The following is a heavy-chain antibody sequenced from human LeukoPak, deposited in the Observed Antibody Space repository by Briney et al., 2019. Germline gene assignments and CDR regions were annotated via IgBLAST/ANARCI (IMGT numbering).Heavy chain of an antibody. CDR2: ISSDGNNK. Sequence: GRSLRLSCAASGFTFNTSPIHWVRKAPGKGLEWVALISSDGNNKYYADSVKGRFTISRDNYKNTLYLQMNSLRGEDTAVYYCAREINGPAFDYWGQGTLVTVSS. CDR3: AREINGPAFDY. V-gene: IGHV3-30*04. J-gene: IGHJ4*02. D-gene: IGHD2-8*01. CDR1: GFTFNTSP.